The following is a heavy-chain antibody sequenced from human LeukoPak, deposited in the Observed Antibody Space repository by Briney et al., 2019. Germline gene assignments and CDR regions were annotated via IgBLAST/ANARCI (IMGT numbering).Heavy chain of an antibody. CDR1: GFTFSSYS. V-gene: IGHV3-48*04. D-gene: IGHD2-21*02. J-gene: IGHJ6*02. Sequence: PGGSLRLSCAASGFTFSSYSMNWVRQAPGKGLEWVSYISSSGSTMLYADSVKGRFTISRDTANNSLYLLMDSLRAEDTAVYYCARYCGGDCYEGMDVWGQGTTVTVSS. CDR3: ARYCGGDCYEGMDV. CDR2: ISSSGSTM.